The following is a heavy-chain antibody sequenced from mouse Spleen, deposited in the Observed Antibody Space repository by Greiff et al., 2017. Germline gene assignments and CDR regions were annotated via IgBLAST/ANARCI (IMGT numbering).Heavy chain of an antibody. CDR1: GFSLTSYG. CDR2: IWRGGST. J-gene: IGHJ4*01. D-gene: IGHD1-1*01. V-gene: IGHV2-5*01. CDR3: GVPTVVADYYAMDY. Sequence: VQLQQSGPGLVQPSQSLSITCTVSGFSLTSYGVHWVRQSPGKGLEWLGVIWRGGSTDYNAAFMSRLSITKDNSKSQVFFKMNSLQADDTAIYYCGVPTVVADYYAMDYWGQGTSVTVSS.